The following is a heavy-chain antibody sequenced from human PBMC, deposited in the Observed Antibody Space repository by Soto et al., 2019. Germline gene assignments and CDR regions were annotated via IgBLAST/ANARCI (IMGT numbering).Heavy chain of an antibody. D-gene: IGHD6-19*01. V-gene: IGHV1-18*01. CDR1: GYTFTSYG. J-gene: IGHJ4*02. CDR3: ARGRVNSSGWYGPPPYYFDY. Sequence: ASVKVSCKASGYTFTSYGISWVRQAPGQGLEWMGWIGAYNGNTNYAQKLQGRVTMTTDTSTSTAYMELRSLRSDDTAVYYCARGRVNSSGWYGPPPYYFDYWGQGTLVTVSS. CDR2: IGAYNGNT.